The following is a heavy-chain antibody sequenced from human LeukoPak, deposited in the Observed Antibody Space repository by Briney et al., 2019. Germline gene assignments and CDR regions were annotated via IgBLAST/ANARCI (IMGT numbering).Heavy chain of an antibody. J-gene: IGHJ1*01. Sequence: GGSLRLSCAASGFTFSSYAMSWVRQAPGQGLEWVSGISGSGDTTYYADSVKGRVTISRDNSKNTLYPQMSSLRADDTAVYYCAITFIFGGDHFQHWGQGTLVTV. V-gene: IGHV3-23*01. CDR2: ISGSGDTT. D-gene: IGHD2-21*02. CDR1: GFTFSSYA. CDR3: AITFIFGGDHFQH.